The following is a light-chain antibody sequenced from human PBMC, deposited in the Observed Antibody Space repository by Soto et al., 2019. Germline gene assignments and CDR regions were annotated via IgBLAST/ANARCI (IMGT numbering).Light chain of an antibody. CDR2: DAS. J-gene: IGKJ1*01. CDR3: QQYSNWPQT. CDR1: QSVSIN. V-gene: IGKV3-15*01. Sequence: EIVMTQSPATLSASPGESATLSCRASQSVSINLAWYHQKPGQAPRLLIYDASTRASGITARFSGSGSGTEFTLTISRLQSEGFAVYYCQQYSNWPQTFGQGTRVEIK.